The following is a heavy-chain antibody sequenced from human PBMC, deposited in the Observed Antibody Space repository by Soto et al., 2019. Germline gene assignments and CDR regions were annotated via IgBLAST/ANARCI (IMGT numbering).Heavy chain of an antibody. D-gene: IGHD2-15*01. V-gene: IGHV3-23*01. CDR3: AKAVVAALYYYYGMDV. Sequence: GGSLRLSCAASGFTFSSYAMSWVRQAPGKGLEWVSAISGSGGSTYYADSVKGRFTISRDNSKNTLYLQMNSLRAEDTAVYYCAKAVVAALYYYYGMDVWGQGTTVTVSS. CDR2: ISGSGGST. J-gene: IGHJ6*02. CDR1: GFTFSSYA.